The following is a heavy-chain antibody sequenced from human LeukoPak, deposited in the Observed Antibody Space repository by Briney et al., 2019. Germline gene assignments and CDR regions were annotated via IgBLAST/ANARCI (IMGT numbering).Heavy chain of an antibody. D-gene: IGHD2-2*01. V-gene: IGHV3-53*01. CDR1: GFTVSSNY. Sequence: GGSLRLSCAASGFTVSSNYMSWVRQAPGKGLEWVSVIYSGGSTYYADSVKGRFTISRDNSKNTLYLQMNSLRAEDTAVYYCARVLPAARGYFDYWGQGTLVTVSS. J-gene: IGHJ4*02. CDR2: IYSGGST. CDR3: ARVLPAARGYFDY.